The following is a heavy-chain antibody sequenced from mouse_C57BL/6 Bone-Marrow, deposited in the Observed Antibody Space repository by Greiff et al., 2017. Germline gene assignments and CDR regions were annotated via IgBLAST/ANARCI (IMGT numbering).Heavy chain of an antibody. V-gene: IGHV1-80*01. CDR1: GYAFSSYW. Sequence: QVQLQQSGAGLVKPGASLKLSCTASGYAFSSYWMTWVKQRPGKGLEWIGQICPGGGDTNYTGNFKGTATLTADKSSSTAYLQLSRLPSEDSAVYFSGRYPPHYCGSSHGYWDVGGTGTTVTVS. CDR3: GRYPPHYCGSSHGYWDV. D-gene: IGHD1-1*01. J-gene: IGHJ1*03. CDR2: ICPGGGDT.